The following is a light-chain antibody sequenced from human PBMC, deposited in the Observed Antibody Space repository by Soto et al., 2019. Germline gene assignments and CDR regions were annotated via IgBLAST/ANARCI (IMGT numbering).Light chain of an antibody. V-gene: IGKV1-5*03. CDR1: QSISDW. CDR2: KAS. J-gene: IGKJ1*01. Sequence: DIQMTQSPSTLSGSVGDRVTITCRASQSISDWLAWYQQKPGRAPNLLIYKASSLESGVPSRFSGSGSGTEFTLTISSLQPDDFATYYCQQYNNYPWTFCLGTKV. CDR3: QQYNNYPWT.